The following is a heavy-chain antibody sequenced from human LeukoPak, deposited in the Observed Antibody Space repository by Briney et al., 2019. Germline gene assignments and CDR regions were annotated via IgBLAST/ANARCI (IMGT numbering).Heavy chain of an antibody. CDR2: IYYSGST. J-gene: IGHJ5*02. CDR1: GGSISSSSYY. V-gene: IGHV4-39*01. D-gene: IGHD1-20*01. CDR3: ARQGKGGQYNWKSLDP. Sequence: SXTLSLTCTVSGGSISSSSYYWGWIRQPPGKGLEWIGSIYYSGSTYYNPSIKSRFTMSVDTAKNEFSLKLSSVTAADTAVYYCARQGKGGQYNWKSLDPWGQGTLVTVSS.